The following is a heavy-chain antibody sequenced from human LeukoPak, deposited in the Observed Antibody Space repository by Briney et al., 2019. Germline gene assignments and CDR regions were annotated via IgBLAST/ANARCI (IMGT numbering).Heavy chain of an antibody. J-gene: IGHJ4*02. CDR1: GVSISSSNSY. V-gene: IGHV4-39*01. CDR3: ARQTGSGLFILP. CDR2: IHYSGNT. D-gene: IGHD3/OR15-3a*01. Sequence: SETLSLTCTVSGVSISSSNSYWGWIRQPPGKGLEWIGSIHYSGNTYYNASLKSQVSISIDTSKNQFSLRLTSVTAADTAVYYCARQTGSGLFILPGGQGTLVTVSS.